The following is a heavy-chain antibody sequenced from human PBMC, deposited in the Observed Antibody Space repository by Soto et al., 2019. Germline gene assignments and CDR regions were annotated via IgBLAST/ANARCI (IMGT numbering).Heavy chain of an antibody. CDR1: GFTFSSYA. CDR2: ISGSGGST. J-gene: IGHJ4*02. V-gene: IGHV3-23*01. Sequence: GGSLRLSCAASGFTFSSYAMSWVRQAPGKGLEWVSAISGSGGSTYYADSVKGRFTISRDNSKNTLYLQMNSLRAEDTAVYYCAKGGGYYGSGSYFSTTKGGQGTLVTVSS. CDR3: AKGGGYYGSGSYFSTTK. D-gene: IGHD3-10*01.